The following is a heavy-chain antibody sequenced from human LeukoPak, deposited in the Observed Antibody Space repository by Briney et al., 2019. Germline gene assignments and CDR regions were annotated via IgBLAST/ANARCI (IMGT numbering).Heavy chain of an antibody. D-gene: IGHD1-26*01. CDR3: ARDRGGSYYGLNAFDI. CDR2: MNPNSGNT. V-gene: IGHV1-8*01. J-gene: IGHJ3*02. Sequence: ASVKVSCKASGYTFTSYDINWVRLATGQGLEWMGWMNPNSGNTGYAQKFQGRVTMTRNTSISTAYMELSSLRSEDTAVYYCARDRGGSYYGLNAFDIWGQGTLVTVSS. CDR1: GYTFTSYD.